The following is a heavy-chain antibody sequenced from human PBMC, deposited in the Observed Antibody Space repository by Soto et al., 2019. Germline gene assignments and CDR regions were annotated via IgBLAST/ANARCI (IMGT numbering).Heavy chain of an antibody. CDR1: GFLFSNYG. Sequence: LRLSCAASGFLFSNYGMHWVRQAPGKGLEWVAVIWYDGSNKFYADSVKGRFTISRDNSKNTLYLQMNSLRADDTAVYYCARRAARPGYYGMDVWGQGTTVTVSS. J-gene: IGHJ6*02. V-gene: IGHV3-33*01. CDR2: IWYDGSNK. D-gene: IGHD6-6*01. CDR3: ARRAARPGYYGMDV.